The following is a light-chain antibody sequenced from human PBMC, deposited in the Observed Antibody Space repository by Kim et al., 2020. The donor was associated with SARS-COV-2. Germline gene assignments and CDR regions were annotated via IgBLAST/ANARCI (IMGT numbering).Light chain of an antibody. CDR2: GAS. CDR1: QSVGGDY. J-gene: IGKJ4*01. Sequence: LPPGETATRSCRASQSVGGDYLAWYQQKPGQAPRLLIHGASSRATGIPDRFSGSASGTDFILTISRLEPEDFAVYYCQQYHSSLTFGGGTKVDIK. V-gene: IGKV3-20*01. CDR3: QQYHSSLT.